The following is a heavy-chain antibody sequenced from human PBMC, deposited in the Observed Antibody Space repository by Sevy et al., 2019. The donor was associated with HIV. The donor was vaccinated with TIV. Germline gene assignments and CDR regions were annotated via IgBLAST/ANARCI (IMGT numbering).Heavy chain of an antibody. CDR3: ATAYCSGGSCYSLAY. J-gene: IGHJ4*02. V-gene: IGHV1-18*01. D-gene: IGHD2-15*01. Sequence: ASVKVSCKASGYTFTSYRVSWVRQAPGQRLEWMGWITAHNGDTHCAQKFQGRVTMTTDTPTSTAYMDLRSLRSDDTAVYYCATAYCSGGSCYSLAYWGQGTLVTVSS. CDR2: ITAHNGDT. CDR1: GYTFTSYR.